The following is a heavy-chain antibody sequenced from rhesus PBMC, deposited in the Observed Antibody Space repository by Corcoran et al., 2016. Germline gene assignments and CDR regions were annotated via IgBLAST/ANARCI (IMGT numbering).Heavy chain of an antibody. CDR1: GGAISSSY. V-gene: IGHV4-169*01. J-gene: IGHJ5-1*01. CDR2: IYGSGSST. D-gene: IGHD3-9*01. Sequence: QLQLQESGPGLVKPSETLSVTCAVSGGAISSSYWSWIRPAPGKGLEWLGVIYGSGSSTHPNPSRKGRATLSVGTSTTQLALKRSSGTAADPAVYYCARLYYEDDYGYYYTGVRFDVWGPGVLVTVSS. CDR3: ARLYYEDDYGYYYTGVRFDV.